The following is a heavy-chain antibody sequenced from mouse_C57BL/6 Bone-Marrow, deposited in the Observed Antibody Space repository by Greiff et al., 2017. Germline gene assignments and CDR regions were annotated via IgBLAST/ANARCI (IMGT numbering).Heavy chain of an antibody. D-gene: IGHD2-1*01. CDR2: INPNNGGT. Sequence: EVQLQQSGPELVKPGASVKMSCKASGYTFTDYNMHWVKQSHGKSLEWIGYINPNNGGTSYNQKFKGKATLTVNKSSSTAYMELRSLTSEDSAVYYCAKGGHGNLRAWCAYWGQGTLVTVSA. J-gene: IGHJ3*01. CDR1: GYTFTDYN. V-gene: IGHV1-22*01. CDR3: AKGGHGNLRAWCAY.